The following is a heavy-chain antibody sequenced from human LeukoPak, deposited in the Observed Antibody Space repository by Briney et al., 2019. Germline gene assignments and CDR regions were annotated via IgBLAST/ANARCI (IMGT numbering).Heavy chain of an antibody. J-gene: IGHJ3*02. CDR1: GFTFSSYS. V-gene: IGHV3-21*01. Sequence: GGSLRLSCAASGFTFSSYSMNWVRQAPGKGLEWVSSISSSSSYIYYADSVKGRFSISRDNAKNSLYLQMNSLRAEDTAVYYCARDSVYDSSGRTFPDAFDIWGQGTMVTVSS. D-gene: IGHD3-22*01. CDR3: ARDSVYDSSGRTFPDAFDI. CDR2: ISSSSSYI.